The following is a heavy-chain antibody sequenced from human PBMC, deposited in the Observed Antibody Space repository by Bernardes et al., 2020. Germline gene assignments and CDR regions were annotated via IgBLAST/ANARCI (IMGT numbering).Heavy chain of an antibody. D-gene: IGHD1-26*01. J-gene: IGHJ6*02. Sequence: SETLSLTCTVSGGSISSSSYYWGWIRQPPGKGLEWIGSIYYSGSTYYNPSLKSRVTISVDTSKNQFSLKLSSVTAADTAVYYCARPQYSGSYYYGMDVWGQGTTVTVSS. CDR1: GGSISSSSYY. CDR2: IYYSGST. CDR3: ARPQYSGSYYYGMDV. V-gene: IGHV4-39*01.